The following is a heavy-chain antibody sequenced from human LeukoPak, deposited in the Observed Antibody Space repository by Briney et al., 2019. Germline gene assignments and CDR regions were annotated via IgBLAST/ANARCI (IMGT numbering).Heavy chain of an antibody. D-gene: IGHD6-19*01. V-gene: IGHV4-39*07. CDR3: ARDSGELYSSGWYNFDY. CDR2: IYYSGST. Sequence: SETLSLTCTVSGGSISSSSYYWGWLRQPPGKGLECIGSIYYSGSTYYNPSLKSRVTISVDTSKNQFSLKLSSVTAADTAVYYCARDSGELYSSGWYNFDYWGQGTLVTVSS. J-gene: IGHJ4*02. CDR1: GGSISSSSYY.